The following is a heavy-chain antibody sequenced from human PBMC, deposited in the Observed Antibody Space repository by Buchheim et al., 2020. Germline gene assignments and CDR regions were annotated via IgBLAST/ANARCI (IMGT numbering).Heavy chain of an antibody. Sequence: QVQLQESGPGLVKPSGTLSLTCAVSGASISSNNWWSWVRQPPGKGLEWIGEIQYSGTTKYNPSLNSRVTLSLDKPKNQFSLRLTSVTAADTAVYYCARVSGSSWFRLPNWFDPWGQGTL. V-gene: IGHV4-4*02. J-gene: IGHJ5*02. D-gene: IGHD6-13*01. CDR2: IQYSGTT. CDR1: GASISSNNW. CDR3: ARVSGSSWFRLPNWFDP.